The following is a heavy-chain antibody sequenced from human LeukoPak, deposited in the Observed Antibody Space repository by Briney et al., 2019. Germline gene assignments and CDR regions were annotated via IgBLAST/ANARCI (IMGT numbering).Heavy chain of an antibody. D-gene: IGHD3-10*01. J-gene: IGHJ4*02. Sequence: GSLRLSCAASGFTFSSYIMNWVRQAPGKGLEWVSYITSSSTIYYADSVKGRFTISRDNAKNSLYLQMNSLRAEDTAVYYCARGSYFDYWGQGTLVTVSS. CDR1: GFTFSSYI. CDR3: ARGSYFDY. CDR2: ITSSSTI. V-gene: IGHV3-48*01.